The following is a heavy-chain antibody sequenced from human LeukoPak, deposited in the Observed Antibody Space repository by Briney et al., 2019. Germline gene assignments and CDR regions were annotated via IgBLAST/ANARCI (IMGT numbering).Heavy chain of an antibody. Sequence: GGSLRLSCAASGFTFSSYGMNWVRQAPGKGLEWVSYITYNSGTIFYADSVKGRFTISRDNAKDSLYLQMSSLRDEDTAVYYCARDSGYSYADDYWGQGALVTVSS. V-gene: IGHV3-48*02. D-gene: IGHD5-18*01. CDR1: GFTFSSYG. J-gene: IGHJ4*02. CDR2: ITYNSGTI. CDR3: ARDSGYSYADDY.